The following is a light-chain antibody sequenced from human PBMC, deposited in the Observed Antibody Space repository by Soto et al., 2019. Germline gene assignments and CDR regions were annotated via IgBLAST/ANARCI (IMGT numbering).Light chain of an antibody. Sequence: ETVMTQSPVTLSVSPGERATLSCRASQSVSTNLAWYQQKPGQAPRLLIFGASTRATGIPARFSGSGSGTEFTLTISRLQSEDFAVYQCQQYNTWPLTFGQGTKVDI. J-gene: IGKJ1*01. CDR3: QQYNTWPLT. CDR2: GAS. V-gene: IGKV3-15*01. CDR1: QSVSTN.